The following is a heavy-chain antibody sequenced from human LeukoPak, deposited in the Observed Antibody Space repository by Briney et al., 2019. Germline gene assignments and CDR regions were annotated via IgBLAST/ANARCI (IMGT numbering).Heavy chain of an antibody. D-gene: IGHD5-18*01. Sequence: GESLKISCKGSGYSFTSYWIGWVRQMPGKGLEWMGIIYPGDSDTRYSPSFQGQVTISADKSISTAYLQWSSLKASDTAMYYCATQTGKYSYGNDAFDIWGQGTMVTVSS. CDR1: GYSFTSYW. V-gene: IGHV5-51*01. CDR3: ATQTGKYSYGNDAFDI. J-gene: IGHJ3*02. CDR2: IYPGDSDT.